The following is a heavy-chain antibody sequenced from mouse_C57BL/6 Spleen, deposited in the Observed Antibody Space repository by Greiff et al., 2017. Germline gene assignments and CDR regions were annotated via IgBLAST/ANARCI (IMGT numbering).Heavy chain of an antibody. Sequence: VQLQQSGAELVKPGASVTLSCTASGFNIKDYYMHWVKQRTERGLEWIGRIDPEGVATKSAPKFQGHATTTADTSSNTAYLQLSSLTSEDTAVYYCAIWLPREHDKDYRGQGTSVTVYS. CDR1: GFNIKDYY. J-gene: IGHJ4*01. D-gene: IGHD2-2*01. V-gene: IGHV14-2*01. CDR3: AIWLPREHDKDY. CDR2: IDPEGVAT.